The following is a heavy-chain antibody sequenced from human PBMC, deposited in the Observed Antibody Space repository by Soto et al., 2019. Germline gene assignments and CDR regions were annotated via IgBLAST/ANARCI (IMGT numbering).Heavy chain of an antibody. J-gene: IGHJ5*02. CDR2: ISGSGGST. Sequence: GGSLRHSCAASGFAFSSYAMSWVRQAPGKGLEWVSAISGSGGSTYYADSVKGRFTISRDNSKNTLYLQMNSLRAEDTAVYYCAKDGEVVVAAQNGFDPRGQENLVTVSS. CDR1: GFAFSSYA. V-gene: IGHV3-23*01. CDR3: AKDGEVVVAAQNGFDP. D-gene: IGHD2-15*01.